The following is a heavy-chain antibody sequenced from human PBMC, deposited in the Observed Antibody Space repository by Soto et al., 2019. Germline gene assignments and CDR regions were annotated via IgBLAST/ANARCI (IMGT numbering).Heavy chain of an antibody. D-gene: IGHD3-10*01. CDR3: ARDESGYYGSGISSHFDY. Sequence: QVQLVQSGAEVKKPGASVKVSCKASGYTFTSYAMHWVRQAPGQRLEWMGWINAGNGNTKYSQKFQGRVTITRDTSASTAYMELSSLRSKDTAVYYCARDESGYYGSGISSHFDYWGQGTLVTVSS. CDR1: GYTFTSYA. V-gene: IGHV1-3*01. CDR2: INAGNGNT. J-gene: IGHJ4*02.